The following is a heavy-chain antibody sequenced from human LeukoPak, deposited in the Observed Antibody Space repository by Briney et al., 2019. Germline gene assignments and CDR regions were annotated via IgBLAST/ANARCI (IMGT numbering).Heavy chain of an antibody. J-gene: IGHJ5*02. CDR3: ARDGGRCSGGSCYGRWFDP. D-gene: IGHD2-15*01. CDR1: GGTFSSYA. Sequence: SVKVSCKASGGTFSSYAISWVRQAPGQGLEWMGGIIPIFGTANYAQKFQGRVTITTDESTSTAYMELSSLRSEDTAVYYCARDGGRCSGGSCYGRWFDPWGQGTLVTVSS. CDR2: IIPIFGTA. V-gene: IGHV1-69*05.